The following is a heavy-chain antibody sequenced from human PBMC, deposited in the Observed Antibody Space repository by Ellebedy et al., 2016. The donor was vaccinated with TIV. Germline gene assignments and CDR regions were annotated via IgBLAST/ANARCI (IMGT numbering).Heavy chain of an antibody. CDR1: GYTFTGYY. J-gene: IGHJ5*02. V-gene: IGHV1-46*01. CDR3: ARGSSGWSGWFDP. Sequence: AASVKVSCNASGYTFTGYYMHWVRQAPGQGLEWMGIINPSGGSTSYAQTFQGRVTMTRDTSTSTVYMELSSLRSEDTAVYYCARGSSGWSGWFDPWGQGTLVTVSS. D-gene: IGHD6-19*01. CDR2: INPSGGST.